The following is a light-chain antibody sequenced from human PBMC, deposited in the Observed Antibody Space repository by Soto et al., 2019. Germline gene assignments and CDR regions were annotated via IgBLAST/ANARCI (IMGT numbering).Light chain of an antibody. CDR3: SSYTSSSTAPYV. V-gene: IGLV2-14*01. J-gene: IGLJ1*01. Sequence: QSVLIQHPSVSGSPGRSITISCTGTRRDDGGYNYVSWYQQHPGKAPKLMIYDVSNRPSGVSNRFSGSKSGNTASLTISGLQAEDEADYYCSSYTSSSTAPYVFGTGT. CDR1: RRDDGGYNY. CDR2: DVS.